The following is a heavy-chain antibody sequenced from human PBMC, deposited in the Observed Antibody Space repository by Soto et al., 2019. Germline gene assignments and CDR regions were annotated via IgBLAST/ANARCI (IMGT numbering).Heavy chain of an antibody. CDR2: ISGSGGST. V-gene: IGHV3-23*01. J-gene: IGHJ4*02. Sequence: EVQLLESGGGLVQPGGSLRLSCAASGFTFSSYAMSWVRQAPGKGLEWVSAISGSGGSTYYADSVKGRFTISRDNSKNTLYLQMDSLRAEDTAVYYCAKNGGGDIVVVVAATPYYFDYWGQGTLVTVSS. D-gene: IGHD2-15*01. CDR1: GFTFSSYA. CDR3: AKNGGGDIVVVVAATPYYFDY.